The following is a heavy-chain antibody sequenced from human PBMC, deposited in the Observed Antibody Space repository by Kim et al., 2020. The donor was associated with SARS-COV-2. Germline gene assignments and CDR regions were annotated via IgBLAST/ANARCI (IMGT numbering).Heavy chain of an antibody. D-gene: IGHD3-3*01. Sequence: VSVKGRLTISRENSKNTLDLQMNSLRAEDTAVYYCARGYYECWIGDHGNWGQGTLVTVSS. V-gene: IGHV3-30*01. CDR3: ARGYYECWIGDHGN. J-gene: IGHJ4*02.